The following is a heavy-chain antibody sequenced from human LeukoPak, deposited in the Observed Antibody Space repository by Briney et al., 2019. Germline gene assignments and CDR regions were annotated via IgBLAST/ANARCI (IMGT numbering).Heavy chain of an antibody. CDR3: AREQPQYYMDV. Sequence: SETLSLTCTVSGGSISSYYWSWIRQPPGKGLEWIGYIYYSGSTNYNPSLKSRVTISVDTPKNQFSLKLSSVTAADTAVYYCAREQPQYYMDVWGKGTTVTVSS. CDR2: IYYSGST. J-gene: IGHJ6*03. V-gene: IGHV4-59*01. CDR1: GGSISSYY. D-gene: IGHD1-14*01.